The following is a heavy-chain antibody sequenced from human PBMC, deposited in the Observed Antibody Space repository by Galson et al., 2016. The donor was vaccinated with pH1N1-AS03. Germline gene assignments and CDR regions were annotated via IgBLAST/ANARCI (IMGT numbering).Heavy chain of an antibody. Sequence: SVKVSCKASGYKFTSYGVSWVRQAPGQGLEWMGWISGYNINAKYAEKFQGRVTLTTDKYTSTAYLELRSLTSDDTAVYFCARDADIVIVPSAIDYYGMDVWGQGTKVTVSS. CDR2: ISGYNINA. J-gene: IGHJ6*02. CDR3: ARDADIVIVPSAIDYYGMDV. CDR1: GYKFTSYG. D-gene: IGHD2-2*01. V-gene: IGHV1-18*01.